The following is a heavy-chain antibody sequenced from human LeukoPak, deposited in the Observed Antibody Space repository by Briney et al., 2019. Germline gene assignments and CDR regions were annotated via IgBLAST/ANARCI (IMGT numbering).Heavy chain of an antibody. Sequence: ASVKVSCKASGYTFTGYYMHWVRQAPGQGLEWMGWINPNSGGTNYAQKFQGWVTMTRDTSISTAYMELSRLRSDDTAVYYCARDQGKWIQLWSFDYWDQGTLVTVSS. D-gene: IGHD5-18*01. J-gene: IGHJ4*02. CDR2: INPNSGGT. V-gene: IGHV1-2*04. CDR1: GYTFTGYY. CDR3: ARDQGKWIQLWSFDY.